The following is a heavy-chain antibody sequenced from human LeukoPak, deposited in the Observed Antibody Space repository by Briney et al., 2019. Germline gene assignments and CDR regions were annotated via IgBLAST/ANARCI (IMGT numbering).Heavy chain of an antibody. J-gene: IGHJ6*02. CDR3: ARSIGLTGGGVDV. CDR1: GFTFSDYN. Sequence: SGGSLRLSCAASGFTFSDYNMNWVRQAPGKGLEWVSYITNGGSTIHHADSVKGRFTISRDNAKKTLYLQMTSLRAEDTAVYYCARSIGLTGGGVDVWGQGTTVTVSS. V-gene: IGHV3-11*01. D-gene: IGHD3-9*01. CDR2: ITNGGSTI.